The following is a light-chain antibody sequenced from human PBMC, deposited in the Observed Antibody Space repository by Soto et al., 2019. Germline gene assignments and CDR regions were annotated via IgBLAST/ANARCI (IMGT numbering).Light chain of an antibody. CDR1: SSNIGAGYD. CDR2: GNS. Sequence: QSVLTQPPSVSGAPGQRVTISCTGSSSNIGAGYDVHWYQQLPGTAPKLLIYGNSNRPSGVPDRFSGSKSGTSASLAITGLQAEDEADYYWQSYDSSLSAPYVFGTGTKVPV. CDR3: QSYDSSLSAPYV. J-gene: IGLJ1*01. V-gene: IGLV1-40*01.